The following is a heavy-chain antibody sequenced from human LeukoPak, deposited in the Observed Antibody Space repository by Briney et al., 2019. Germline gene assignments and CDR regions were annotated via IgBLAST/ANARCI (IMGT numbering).Heavy chain of an antibody. CDR3: ARGWDRYYDYVWRSYRYNSPYYFDY. CDR2: INHSGST. V-gene: IGHV4-34*01. Sequence: SETLSLTCAVYGGSFSGYYWSWIRQPPGKGLEWIGEINHSGSTNYNPSLKSRVTISVDTSKNQFSLKLSSVTAADTAVYYCARGWDRYYDYVWRSYRYNSPYYFDYWGQGTLVTVSS. D-gene: IGHD3-16*02. CDR1: GGSFSGYY. J-gene: IGHJ4*02.